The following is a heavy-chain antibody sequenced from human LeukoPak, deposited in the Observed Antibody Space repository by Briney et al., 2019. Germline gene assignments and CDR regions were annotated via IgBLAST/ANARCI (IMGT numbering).Heavy chain of an antibody. CDR1: GYSFTNYW. Sequence: GESLKISCKGSGYSFTNYWIAWVRQMPGKGLEWMGIIYPGDSDTRYSPSLQGQVTISADKSISTAYLQWSSLKASDTAMYYCARHKATDYYDSSGYYYFDYWGQGTLVTVSS. CDR3: ARHKATDYYDSSGYYYFDY. D-gene: IGHD3-22*01. CDR2: IYPGDSDT. J-gene: IGHJ4*02. V-gene: IGHV5-51*01.